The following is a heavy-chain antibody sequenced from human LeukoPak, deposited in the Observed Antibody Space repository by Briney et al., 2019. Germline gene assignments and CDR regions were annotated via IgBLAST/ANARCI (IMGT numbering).Heavy chain of an antibody. J-gene: IGHJ4*02. V-gene: IGHV1-2*02. D-gene: IGHD3-10*01. CDR3: AINKVGSSADY. Sequence: ASVKVSCKASEYTFSDSGYYIHWVRPAPGQGREWMGWMNCNSGGPNYAQKFQGRVTMTRDTSISTAYMELSSLKSDDAAVFYCAINKVGSSADYWGQGTLVTVST. CDR1: EYTFSDSGYY. CDR2: MNCNSGGP.